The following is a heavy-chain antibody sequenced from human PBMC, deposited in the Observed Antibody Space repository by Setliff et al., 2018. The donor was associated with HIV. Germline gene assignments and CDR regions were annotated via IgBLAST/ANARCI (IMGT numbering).Heavy chain of an antibody. V-gene: IGHV4-61*10. CDR3: ARGEFYCGTDCYWSSFDY. CDR2: VHSTLST. CDR1: GDSMTSGSFY. J-gene: IGHJ4*02. Sequence: SETLSLTCTVSGDSMTSGSFYWSWVRQPAGKGLEWIGQVHSTLSTNYNPSLKSRLSISADTSKNQFSLKLSSVTAADTAVYYCARGEFYCGTDCYWSSFDYWGQGILVTAPQ. D-gene: IGHD2-21*02.